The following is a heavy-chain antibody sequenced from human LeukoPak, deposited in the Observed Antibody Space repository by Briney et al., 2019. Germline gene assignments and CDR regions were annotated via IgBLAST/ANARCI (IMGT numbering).Heavy chain of an antibody. CDR2: ISTYDGDT. J-gene: IGHJ4*02. CDR3: ARDVLNRCIGGICPIDD. CDR1: GYTFTRYG. Sequence: ASVKVSCKASGYTFTRYGITWVRQAPGQGLEWMGWISTYDGDTYYAQKFQGRVTMTRDTSTSTAYMELRGLRSDDTALYYCARDVLNRCIGGICPIDDWGQGTLVTVFS. V-gene: IGHV1-18*04. D-gene: IGHD2-15*01.